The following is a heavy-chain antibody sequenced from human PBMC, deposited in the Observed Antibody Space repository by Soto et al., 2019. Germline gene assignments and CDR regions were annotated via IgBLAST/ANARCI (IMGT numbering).Heavy chain of an antibody. V-gene: IGHV1-2*04. CDR3: ARDLRQLTHSYGIDV. Sequence: ASVNVSCTASGYPFTDFYLHWVRQAPGQGLEWIGWLNPNSGGTYYAQKFQGWVTMTRDTSINTAYLELSRLTSDATAVYYCARDLRQLTHSYGIDVWGQGTTVTVSS. CDR1: GYPFTDFY. CDR2: LNPNSGGT. J-gene: IGHJ6*02.